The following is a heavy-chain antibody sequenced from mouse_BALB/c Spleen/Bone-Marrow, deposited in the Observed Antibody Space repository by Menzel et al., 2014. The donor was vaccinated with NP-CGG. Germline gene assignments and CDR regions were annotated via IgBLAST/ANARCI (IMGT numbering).Heavy chain of an antibody. CDR2: IAPGSGST. CDR3: ARSRDGYFDV. CDR1: GYTFTSYW. V-gene: IGHV1S41*01. Sequence: DLVKPGASVKLSCKASGYTFTSYWINWIEQRPGQGLEWIGRIAPGSGSTYYNEMFKGKATLTVDTSSSTAYIQLSSLSSEDSAVYFCARSRDGYFDVWGAGTTVTVSS. J-gene: IGHJ1*01.